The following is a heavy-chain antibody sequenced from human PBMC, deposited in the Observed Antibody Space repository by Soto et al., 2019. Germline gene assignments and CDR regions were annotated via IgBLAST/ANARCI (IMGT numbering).Heavy chain of an antibody. D-gene: IGHD3-10*01. CDR3: AHRPGDNWFDP. CDR2: IYWDDDK. CDR1: GFSLRKSGIG. J-gene: IGHJ5*02. V-gene: IGHV2-5*02. Sequence: QITLKESGPTLVKPTQTLTLTCTFSGFSLRKSGIGVGWIRQPPGPALEWLAIIYWDDDKRYTPSLKNRLTITTDTAKDRVVLTMTNMDPRDTGTYYCAHRPGDNWFDPWGQGTLVTVSS.